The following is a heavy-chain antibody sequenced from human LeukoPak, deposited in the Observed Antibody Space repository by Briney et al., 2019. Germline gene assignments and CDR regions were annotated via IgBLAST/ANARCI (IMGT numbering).Heavy chain of an antibody. Sequence: GGSLRLSCAASGFTFSSYGMHWVRQAPGKGLEWVAVIWYDGSNKYYTDSVKGRFTISRDNSKNTLYLQMNSLRAEDTAVYYCTRDRIAAFDLWGQGTLVTVSS. D-gene: IGHD6-13*01. CDR2: IWYDGSNK. CDR1: GFTFSSYG. J-gene: IGHJ5*02. CDR3: TRDRIAAFDL. V-gene: IGHV3-33*01.